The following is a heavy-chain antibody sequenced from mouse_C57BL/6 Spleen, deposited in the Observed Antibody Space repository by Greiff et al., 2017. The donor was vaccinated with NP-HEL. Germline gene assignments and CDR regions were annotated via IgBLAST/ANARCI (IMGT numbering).Heavy chain of an antibody. J-gene: IGHJ2*01. CDR2: IDPSDSYT. Sequence: QVQLKESGAELVMPGASVKLSCKASGYTFTSYWMHWVKQRPGQGLEWIGEIDPSDSYTNYNQKFKGKSTLTVDKSSSTAYMQLSSLTSEDSAVYYCARSLYYSNFYFDYWGQGTTLTVSS. CDR1: GYTFTSYW. V-gene: IGHV1-69*01. D-gene: IGHD2-5*01. CDR3: ARSLYYSNFYFDY.